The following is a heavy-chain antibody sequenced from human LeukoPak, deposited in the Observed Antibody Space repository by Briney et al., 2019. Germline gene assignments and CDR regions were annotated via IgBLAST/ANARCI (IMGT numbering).Heavy chain of an antibody. V-gene: IGHV3-21*01. J-gene: IGHJ1*01. D-gene: IGHD2-21*02. CDR3: ARDRRGVVTAIPAEYSQH. CDR1: GFTFSSYS. Sequence: GGSLRLSCAASGFTFSSYSMNWVRQAPGKGLEWVSSISSSSSYIYYADSVKGRFTISRDNAKNSLYLQMNSLRAEDTAVYYCARDRRGVVTAIPAEYSQHWGQGTLVTVSS. CDR2: ISSSSSYI.